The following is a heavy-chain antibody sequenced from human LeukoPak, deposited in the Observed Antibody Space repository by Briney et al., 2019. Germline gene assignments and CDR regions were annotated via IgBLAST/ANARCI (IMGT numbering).Heavy chain of an antibody. CDR1: EFTFSSYS. D-gene: IGHD2-15*01. Sequence: PGGSLRLSCAASEFTFSSYSMNWVRQAPGKGLEWVASISNTGTFIYYADSVKGRFTISRDNARNSLYLQMSSLRADDTALYYCSIEGRRLSFDHWGQGTLVTVSS. CDR2: ISNTGTFI. V-gene: IGHV3-21*01. J-gene: IGHJ4*02. CDR3: SIEGRRLSFDH.